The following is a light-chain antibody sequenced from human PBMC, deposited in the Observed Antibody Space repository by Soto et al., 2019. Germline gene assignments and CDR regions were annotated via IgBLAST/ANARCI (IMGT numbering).Light chain of an antibody. Sequence: DIQMTQSPSSLFASVEYRVIITCRASQSISNHLNWYQQKPGKAPKLLIYAASTLQSGVPSRFSGSGSGTDFTLTISSLQSEDFAVYYCQQYDNWPPITFGQGTRLE. J-gene: IGKJ5*01. CDR1: QSISNH. CDR3: QQYDNWPPIT. CDR2: AAS. V-gene: IGKV1-39*01.